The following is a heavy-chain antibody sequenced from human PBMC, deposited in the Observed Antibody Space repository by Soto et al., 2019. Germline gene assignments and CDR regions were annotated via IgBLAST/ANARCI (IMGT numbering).Heavy chain of an antibody. D-gene: IGHD3-10*01. Sequence: QVQLVQSGAEVKKPGASVKVSCKASGYTFTSYGISWVRQAPGQGLEWMGGISAYTGNTNYAQKLLGRVTMTTDTSTSTAYMELRSLRSDDTAVYYCARDHVLLWFGELSAFLDGGQGTLVTVSP. V-gene: IGHV1-18*01. CDR3: ARDHVLLWFGELSAFLD. CDR1: GYTFTSYG. CDR2: ISAYTGNT. J-gene: IGHJ4*02.